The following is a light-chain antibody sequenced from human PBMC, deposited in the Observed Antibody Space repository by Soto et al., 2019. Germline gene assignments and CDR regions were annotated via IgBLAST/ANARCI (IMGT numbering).Light chain of an antibody. Sequence: DIVMTQSPLSLPVTPGEPASISCRSSQSLLHINGYTYLDWYLQKPGQSPQLLIFFVSQRASGVPERFSGSGSGTDFTLKISRVEAEDVGVYYCMQPLQTPRTFGQGTKEEIK. V-gene: IGKV2-28*01. CDR3: MQPLQTPRT. CDR1: QSLLHINGYTY. J-gene: IGKJ1*01. CDR2: FVS.